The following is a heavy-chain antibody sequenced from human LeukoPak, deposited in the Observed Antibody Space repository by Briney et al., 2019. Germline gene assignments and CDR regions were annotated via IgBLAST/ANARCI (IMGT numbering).Heavy chain of an antibody. Sequence: ASVKVSCKASGGTFSSYAISWVRQAPGQGLEWMGGIIPIFGTANYAQKFQGRVTTTADESTSTAYMELSSLRSEGTAVYYCARGKDDYGDYGFDYWGQGTLVTVSS. CDR2: IIPIFGTA. J-gene: IGHJ4*02. V-gene: IGHV1-69*13. CDR3: ARGKDDYGDYGFDY. D-gene: IGHD4-17*01. CDR1: GGTFSSYA.